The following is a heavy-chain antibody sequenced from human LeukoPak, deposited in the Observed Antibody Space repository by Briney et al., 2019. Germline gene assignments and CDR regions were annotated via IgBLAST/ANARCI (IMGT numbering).Heavy chain of an antibody. Sequence: GGSLRLSCAASGFTFSSYSMNWVRQAPGKGLEWVSSISSSSSYIYYADSVKGRFTISRDNAKNSLYLQMNSLRAEDTAVYYCARGYGSGYKNWFDPWGKGTTVTVSS. CDR3: ARGYGSGYKNWFDP. CDR2: ISSSSSYI. D-gene: IGHD3-10*01. J-gene: IGHJ6*04. V-gene: IGHV3-21*01. CDR1: GFTFSSYS.